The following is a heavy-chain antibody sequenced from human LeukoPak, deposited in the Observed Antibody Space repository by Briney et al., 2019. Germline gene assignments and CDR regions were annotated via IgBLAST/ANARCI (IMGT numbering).Heavy chain of an antibody. Sequence: GASVKVSCKASGYTFTSYYMHWVRQAPGQGLEWMGIINPSGGSTSYAQKFQGRVTMTRDTSTSTVYMELSSLRSEDTAVYYCARDSQWLRPLYYFDYWGQGTLVTVSS. J-gene: IGHJ4*02. V-gene: IGHV1-46*01. D-gene: IGHD5-12*01. CDR1: GYTFTSYY. CDR2: INPSGGST. CDR3: ARDSQWLRPLYYFDY.